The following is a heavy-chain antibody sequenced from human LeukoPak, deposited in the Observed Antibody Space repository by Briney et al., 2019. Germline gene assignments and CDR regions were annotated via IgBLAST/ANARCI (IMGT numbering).Heavy chain of an antibody. CDR2: INPNSGGT. CDR3: ARDKGRWLSTAYY. V-gene: IGHV1-2*02. D-gene: IGHD3-22*01. CDR1: GYTFTGNY. Sequence: ASVKVSCKASGYTFTGNYLHWVRQAPGQGLEWLGWINPNSGGTNCAQKFQGRVTMTRDTSISTAYMELSRLRSDDTAVYYCARDKGRWLSTAYYWGQGTLVTVSS. J-gene: IGHJ4*02.